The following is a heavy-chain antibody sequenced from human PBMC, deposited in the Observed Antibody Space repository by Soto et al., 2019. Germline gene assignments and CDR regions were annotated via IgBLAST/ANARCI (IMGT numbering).Heavy chain of an antibody. J-gene: IGHJ6*02. CDR2: IDPSDSYT. CDR1: GYSFTSYW. V-gene: IGHV5-10-1*01. CDR3: ARQQEAYYYYGMDV. D-gene: IGHD6-13*01. Sequence: GESLKISCKGSGYSFTSYWISWVRQMPGKGLEWMGRIDPSDSYTNYSPSFQGHVTISADKSIITAYLQWSSLKASDTAMYYCARQQEAYYYYGMDVWGQGTTVTVSS.